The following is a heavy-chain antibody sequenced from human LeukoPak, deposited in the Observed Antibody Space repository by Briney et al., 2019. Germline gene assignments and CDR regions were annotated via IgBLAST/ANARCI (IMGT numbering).Heavy chain of an antibody. CDR2: IWYDGSNK. J-gene: IGHJ4*02. CDR1: GFTFSNFG. V-gene: IGHV3-33*01. CDR3: GRDRSLAYFDY. Sequence: GGSLRLSCAASGFTFSNFGMHWVRQAPGKGLEWVAVIWYDGSNKYYADSVQGRFTISRDNSKNTLYLQMNSLRPEDTAVYYCGRDRSLAYFDYWGQGTLVTVSS.